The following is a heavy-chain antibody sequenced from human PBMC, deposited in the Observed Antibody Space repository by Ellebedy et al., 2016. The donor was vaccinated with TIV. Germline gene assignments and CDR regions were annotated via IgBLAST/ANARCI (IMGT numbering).Heavy chain of an antibody. V-gene: IGHV4-34*01. Sequence: SETLSLTXTVSGGSISSYYWSWIRQPPGKGLEWIGEVTHGGSIKYNPSLKSRVTVSVDTSKNQFSLKVRSLTAADTAVYYCARGTVALQPLKYFDSWGQGTLVTVSS. D-gene: IGHD6-19*01. CDR2: VTHGGSI. J-gene: IGHJ4*02. CDR3: ARGTVALQPLKYFDS. CDR1: GGSISSYY.